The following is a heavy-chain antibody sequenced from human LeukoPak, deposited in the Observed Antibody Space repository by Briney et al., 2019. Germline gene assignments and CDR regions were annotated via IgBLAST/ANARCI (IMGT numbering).Heavy chain of an antibody. V-gene: IGHV3-30*03. CDR3: ARDPYSGSYGDYYYYYMDV. D-gene: IGHD1-26*01. Sequence: GGSLRLSCAGSGFTFSSYGMHWVRQAPGKGLEWVAVISYDGSNKYYADSVKGRFTISRDNSKNTLYLQMNSLRAEDTALYYCARDPYSGSYGDYYYYYMDVWGKGTTVTISS. CDR1: GFTFSSYG. J-gene: IGHJ6*03. CDR2: ISYDGSNK.